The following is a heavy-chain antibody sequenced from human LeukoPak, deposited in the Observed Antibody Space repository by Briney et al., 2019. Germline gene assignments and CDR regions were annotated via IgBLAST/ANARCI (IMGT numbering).Heavy chain of an antibody. V-gene: IGHV1-69*04. D-gene: IGHD1-26*01. CDR3: ARDIGGSYTAADY. J-gene: IGHJ4*02. Sequence: SVKVSCKASGGTFSSYTISWVRQAPGQGLEWMGRIIPILGIANYAQKFQGRVTITADKSTSTAYMELSSLRSEDTAVYYCARDIGGSYTAADYWGQGTLVTVSS. CDR2: IIPILGIA. CDR1: GGTFSSYT.